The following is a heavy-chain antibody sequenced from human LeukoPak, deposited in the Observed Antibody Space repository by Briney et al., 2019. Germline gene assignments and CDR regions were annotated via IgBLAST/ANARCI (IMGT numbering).Heavy chain of an antibody. CDR2: ISWNSGSI. D-gene: IGHD2-21*02. Sequence: GRSLRLSCAASGFTFDDYAMHWVRQAPGKGLEWVSGISWNSGSIGYADSVKGRFTISRDNAKNSLYLQMNSLRAEDTALYYCARDTGAVVVTATIDYWGQGTLVTVSS. CDR1: GFTFDDYA. V-gene: IGHV3-9*01. CDR3: ARDTGAVVVTATIDY. J-gene: IGHJ4*02.